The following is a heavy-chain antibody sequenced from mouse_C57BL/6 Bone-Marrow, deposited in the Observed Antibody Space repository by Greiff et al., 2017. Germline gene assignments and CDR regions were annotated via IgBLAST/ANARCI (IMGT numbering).Heavy chain of an antibody. CDR3: TREDGSQAWFAY. CDR2: ISSGGDYI. CDR1: GFTFSSYA. J-gene: IGHJ3*01. D-gene: IGHD1-1*01. Sequence: EVKLVESGEGLVKPGGSLKLSCAASGFTFSSYAMSWVRQTPEKRLEWVAYISSGGDYIYYADTVKGRFTISRDNARNTLYLQMSSLKSGDTAMYYCTREDGSQAWFAYWGQGTLVTVSA. V-gene: IGHV5-9-1*02.